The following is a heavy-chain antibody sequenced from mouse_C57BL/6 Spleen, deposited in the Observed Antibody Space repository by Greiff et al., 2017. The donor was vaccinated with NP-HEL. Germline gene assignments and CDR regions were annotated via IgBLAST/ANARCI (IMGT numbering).Heavy chain of an antibody. CDR2: INPSNGGT. CDR1: GYTFTSYW. D-gene: IGHD1-1*01. V-gene: IGHV1-53*01. CDR3: ARSGYYGSFFAY. Sequence: QVQLKQPGTELVKPGASVKLSCKASGYTFTSYWMHWVKQRPGQGLEWIGNINPSNGGTNYNEKFKSKATLTVDKSSSTAYMQLSSLTSEDSAVYYCARSGYYGSFFAYWGQGTLVTVSA. J-gene: IGHJ3*01.